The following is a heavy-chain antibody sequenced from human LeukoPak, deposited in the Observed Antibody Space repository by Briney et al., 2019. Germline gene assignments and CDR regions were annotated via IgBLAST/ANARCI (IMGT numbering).Heavy chain of an antibody. J-gene: IGHJ4*02. Sequence: SETLSLTCTVSGGSISSGDYYWRWIRQPPGKGLEWIGYIYYSGSTYYNPSLKSRVTISVDTSKNQFSLKLSSVTAADTAVYYCARVSPQLVPHYWGQGTLVTVSS. CDR2: IYYSGST. CDR3: ARVSPQLVPHY. D-gene: IGHD6-6*01. V-gene: IGHV4-30-4*01. CDR1: GGSISSGDYY.